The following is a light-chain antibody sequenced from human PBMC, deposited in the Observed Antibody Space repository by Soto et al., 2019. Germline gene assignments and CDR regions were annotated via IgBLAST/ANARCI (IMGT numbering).Light chain of an antibody. CDR3: QQYGSSPWT. CDR2: GAS. J-gene: IGKJ1*01. V-gene: IGKV3-20*01. CDR1: QRVSSNY. Sequence: EIVLTQSPDTLSLSPGERATLSCRASQRVSSNYLAWYQQKPGQAPRLLIYGASSRATGIPDRFSGSGSGTDFTLTISRLEPEDFAVYYCQQYGSSPWTFGQGTKVEIK.